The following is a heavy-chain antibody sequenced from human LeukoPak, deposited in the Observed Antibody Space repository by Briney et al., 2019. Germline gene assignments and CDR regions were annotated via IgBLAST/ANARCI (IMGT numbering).Heavy chain of an antibody. D-gene: IGHD4-17*01. J-gene: IGHJ5*02. CDR2: IYYSGST. V-gene: IGHV4-31*03. CDR1: GGSISSGGYY. CDR3: ARERYGDYARGWFDP. Sequence: SETLSLTCTVSGGSISSGGYYWSWIRQHPGKGLEWIGYIYYSGSTYYNPSLKSRVTISVDTSKNQFSLKLSSVTAADTAVYYCARERYGDYARGWFDPWGQGTLVTVSS.